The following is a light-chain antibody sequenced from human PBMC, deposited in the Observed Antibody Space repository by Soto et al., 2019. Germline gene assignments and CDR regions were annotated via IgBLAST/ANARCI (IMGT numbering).Light chain of an antibody. Sequence: DIQMTQSPSTLSASVGDRFTITCRASQSISSWLAWYQQKPGKAPKLLIYDASILQGGVPSRFSGSGSGTEFTLTISSLQPDDFATYYCQHYNSYSEAFGQGTKGDIK. J-gene: IGKJ1*01. CDR3: QHYNSYSEA. CDR1: QSISSW. V-gene: IGKV1-5*01. CDR2: DAS.